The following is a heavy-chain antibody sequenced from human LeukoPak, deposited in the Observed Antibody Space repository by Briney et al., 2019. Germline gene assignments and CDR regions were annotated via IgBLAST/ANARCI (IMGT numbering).Heavy chain of an antibody. D-gene: IGHD5-18*01. Sequence: SETLSLTCAVYGGSFSGYYWSWIRQPPGKGLEWIGEINHSGSTNYNPSLKSRVTMSVDTSKNQFSLKLSSVTAADTAVYYCARSRIQLWLNYWGQGTLVTVSS. J-gene: IGHJ4*02. CDR2: INHSGST. V-gene: IGHV4-34*01. CDR3: ARSRIQLWLNY. CDR1: GGSFSGYY.